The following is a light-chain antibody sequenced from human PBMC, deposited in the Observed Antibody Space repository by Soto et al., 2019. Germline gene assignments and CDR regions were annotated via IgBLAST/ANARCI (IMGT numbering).Light chain of an antibody. J-gene: IGLJ3*02. CDR3: CSYAGTYTWV. V-gene: IGLV2-11*01. CDR2: DVS. Sequence: QSVLTQPRSVSGSPGQSVTISCTGTSSDVGGYYFVSWYQQNPGKVPKLLIYDVSKRPSGVPDRFSGSKSGNTASLTISGLQAEDEADYYCCSYAGTYTWVFGGGTKVTVL. CDR1: SSDVGGYYF.